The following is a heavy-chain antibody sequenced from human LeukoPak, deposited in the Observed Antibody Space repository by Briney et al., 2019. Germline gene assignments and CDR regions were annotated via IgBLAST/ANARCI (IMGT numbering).Heavy chain of an antibody. CDR2: TSYEGSYK. Sequence: PGRSLRLSCAASGFTFSSYGMHWVRQAPGKGLEWVAVTSYEGSYKYYADSVKGRFTISRDNSKNTLYLQMSSLRPEDTAVYYCAKTTDEVGAVDYWGQGTLVTVSS. CDR3: AKTTDEVGAVDY. CDR1: GFTFSSYG. J-gene: IGHJ4*02. V-gene: IGHV3-30*18. D-gene: IGHD1-26*01.